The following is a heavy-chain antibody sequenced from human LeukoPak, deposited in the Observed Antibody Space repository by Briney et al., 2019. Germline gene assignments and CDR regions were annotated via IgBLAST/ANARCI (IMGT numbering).Heavy chain of an antibody. CDR1: GFTFSSYG. V-gene: IGHV3-30*02. Sequence: PGGSLRLSCAASGFTFSSYGIHWVRQAPGKGLEWVAFIRYDGSNKYYADSVKGRFTISRDNSKNTLYLQMNSLRAEDTAVYYCAKAPPNCGGDCYYGLGYFDYWGQGTLVTVSS. CDR3: AKAPPNCGGDCYYGLGYFDY. CDR2: IRYDGSNK. D-gene: IGHD2-21*01. J-gene: IGHJ4*02.